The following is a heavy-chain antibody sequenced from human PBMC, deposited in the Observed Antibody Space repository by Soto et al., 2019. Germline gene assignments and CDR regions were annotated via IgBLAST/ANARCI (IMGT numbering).Heavy chain of an antibody. V-gene: IGHV1-24*01. CDR1: GYTFTSYD. D-gene: IGHD6-19*01. J-gene: IGHJ4*02. Sequence: ASVKVSCKASGYTFTSYDINWVRQAPGKGLEWMGGFDPEDGETIYAQKFQGRVTMTEDTSTDTAYMELSSLRSEDTAVYYCARAGDSSGPVALGYWGQGTLVTVSS. CDR3: ARAGDSSGPVALGY. CDR2: FDPEDGET.